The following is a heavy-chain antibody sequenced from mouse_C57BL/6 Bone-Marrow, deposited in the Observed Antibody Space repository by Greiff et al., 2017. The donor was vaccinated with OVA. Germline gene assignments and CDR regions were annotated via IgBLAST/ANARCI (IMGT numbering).Heavy chain of an antibody. CDR1: GYTFTSYW. CDR2: IHPNSGST. D-gene: IGHD2-5*01. Sequence: QVQLQQPGAELVKPGASVKLSCKASGYTFTSYWMHWVKQRPGQGLEWIGMIHPNSGSTNYNEKFKSKATLTVDKSSSTAYMQLSSLTSEDSAVYYGAREDSNYVFAYWGQGTLVTVSA. V-gene: IGHV1-64*01. J-gene: IGHJ3*01. CDR3: AREDSNYVFAY.